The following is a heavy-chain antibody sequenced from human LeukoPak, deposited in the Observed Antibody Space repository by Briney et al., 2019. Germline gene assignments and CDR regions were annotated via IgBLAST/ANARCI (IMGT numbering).Heavy chain of an antibody. CDR2: ISDNGGGT. V-gene: IGHV3-23*01. CDR1: GFSFGSYA. D-gene: IGHD2-15*01. J-gene: IGHJ4*02. Sequence: GGSLRLSCAAAGFSFGSYAMSWVRQAPGRGLEWVSGISDNGGGTYYGDSVKGRFTISRDNSKNMLYLQMNGLRAEDAALYYCAKERSTVGTPLFDNWGQGILVTVSS. CDR3: AKERSTVGTPLFDN.